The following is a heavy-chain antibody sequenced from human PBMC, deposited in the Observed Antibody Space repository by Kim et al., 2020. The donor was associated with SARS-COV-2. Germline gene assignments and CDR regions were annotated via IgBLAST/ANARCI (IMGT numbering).Heavy chain of an antibody. V-gene: IGHV3-74*01. Sequence: GGSLRLSCEASGFTFSSYWMNWVRQGPGKGLVWVSRIKSDGSDTHYADSVKGRFTISRDNAKNTLHLQLNSRGVEDTAIYYCARGSFQQGFDPWGQGTLVTVSS. CDR3: ARGSFQQGFDP. D-gene: IGHD6-13*01. CDR2: IKSDGSDT. CDR1: GFTFSSYW. J-gene: IGHJ5*02.